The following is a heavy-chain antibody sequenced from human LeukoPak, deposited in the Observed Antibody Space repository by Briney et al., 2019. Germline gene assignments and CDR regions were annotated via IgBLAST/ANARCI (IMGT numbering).Heavy chain of an antibody. V-gene: IGHV4-38-2*02. CDR2: IYHSGST. Sequence: TETLSLTCTVSGYSISSGYYWGWIRQPPGKGLEWIGSIYHSGSTYYNPSLKSRVTISVDTSKNQFSLKLSSVTAADTAVYYCARGDYYDSSGYYPIYFDYWGQGTLVTVSS. CDR3: ARGDYYDSSGYYPIYFDY. J-gene: IGHJ4*02. D-gene: IGHD3-22*01. CDR1: GYSISSGYY.